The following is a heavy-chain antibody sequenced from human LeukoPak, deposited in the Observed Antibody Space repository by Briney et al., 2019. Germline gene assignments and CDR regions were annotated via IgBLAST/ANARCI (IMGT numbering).Heavy chain of an antibody. J-gene: IGHJ5*02. CDR3: AKGGIAAAEMIPT. CDR2: INSDGSNT. CDR1: GFIFSSYW. V-gene: IGHV3-74*01. Sequence: GGSLRLSCAASGFIFSSYWMYWVRQAPGKGLVWVAHINSDGSNTNYADSVKGRFTISRDNAENKVYLQMNSLGAEDTAVYYCAKGGIAAAEMIPTWGQGTLVTVSS. D-gene: IGHD6-13*01.